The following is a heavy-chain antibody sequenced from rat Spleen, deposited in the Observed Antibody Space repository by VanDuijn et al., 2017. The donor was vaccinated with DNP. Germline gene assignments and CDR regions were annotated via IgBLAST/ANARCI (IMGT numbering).Heavy chain of an antibody. D-gene: IGHD1-4*01. CDR2: ISYDGSDT. CDR3: ASRPPPTRGPFDY. Sequence: EVQLVESGGGLVQPGRSLKLSCAASGFTFSDYYMAWVRQAPKKGLEWVATISYDGSDTYYRDSVKGRFTMSRDNAKSTLYLQMDSLRSEDTATYYWASRPPPTRGPFDYWGQGVTVTVSS. CDR1: GFTFSDYY. V-gene: IGHV5-7*01. J-gene: IGHJ2*01.